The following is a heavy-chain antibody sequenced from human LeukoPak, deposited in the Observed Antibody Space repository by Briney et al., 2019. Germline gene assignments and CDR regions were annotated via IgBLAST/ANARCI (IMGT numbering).Heavy chain of an antibody. CDR1: GFTFSSYE. D-gene: IGHD6-13*01. V-gene: IGHV3-48*03. J-gene: IGHJ4*02. CDR2: ISRSSSTI. Sequence: GGSLRLSCAASGFTFSSYEMNWVRQAPGKGLEWVSYISRSSSTIYYADSVKGRFTVSRDNAKNSLYLQMNRLRAEDTAVYYCARDSRSAAQAGFDYWGQGTLGTVSS. CDR3: ARDSRSAAQAGFDY.